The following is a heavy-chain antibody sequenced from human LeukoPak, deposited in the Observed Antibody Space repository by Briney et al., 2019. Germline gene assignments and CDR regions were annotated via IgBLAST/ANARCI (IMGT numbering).Heavy chain of an antibody. V-gene: IGHV4-34*01. CDR1: GGSFSGYY. CDR2: INHSGST. CDR3: ARGQRIRYFDH. D-gene: IGHD3-9*01. J-gene: IGHJ4*01. Sequence: NPSETLSLTCAVYGGSFSGYYWSWIRQPPGKGLEWIGEINHSGSTNYNPSLKSRVTISVDTSKNQFSLKLSSVTAADTAVYYCARGQRIRYFDHWGQEPWSPSPQ.